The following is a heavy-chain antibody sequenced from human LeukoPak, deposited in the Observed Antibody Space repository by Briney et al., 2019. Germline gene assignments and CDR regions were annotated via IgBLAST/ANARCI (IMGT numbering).Heavy chain of an antibody. D-gene: IGHD3-3*01. CDR2: ISESGGST. V-gene: IGHV3-23*01. CDR1: GFTFSSYA. J-gene: IGHJ4*02. CDR3: VKGEWGDY. Sequence: PGGSLRLSCAASGFTFSSYAMSWVRQAPGKGLEWVSAISESGGSTYYADSVKGRFTISGDNSQNTLYLQMNSLRAEDTAVYYCVKGEWGDYWGQGTLVTVSS.